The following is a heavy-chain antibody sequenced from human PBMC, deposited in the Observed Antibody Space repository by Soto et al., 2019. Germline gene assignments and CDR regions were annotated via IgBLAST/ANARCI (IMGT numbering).Heavy chain of an antibody. D-gene: IGHD6-13*01. Sequence: GGSLRLSCAASGFTFSSYCMHWVRQAPGKGLVWVSGISSSANNTIYADSVKGRFSISRDNSKNTLYLQMDNLRAEDTAVYYCAKDSTPYSSSWYGLSPSEFFQHWGQGTLVTVSS. CDR3: AKDSTPYSSSWYGLSPSEFFQH. CDR2: ISSSANNT. V-gene: IGHV3-74*01. J-gene: IGHJ1*01. CDR1: GFTFSSYC.